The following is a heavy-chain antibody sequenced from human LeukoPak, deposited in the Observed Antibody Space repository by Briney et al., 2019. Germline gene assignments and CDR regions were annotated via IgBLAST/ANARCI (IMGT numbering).Heavy chain of an antibody. J-gene: IGHJ4*02. CDR1: GLTVTNNY. CDR2: LYSDGDT. CDR3: TYGDYPLTY. Sequence: GGSLRLSCAASGLTVTNNYWHWVRQPPGKGPEWISILYSDGDTKYADSVKGRFPFSRDSSRNTLYLQMNGLRAEDTAVYYCTYGDYPLTYWGQGTLVSVSS. D-gene: IGHD4-17*01. V-gene: IGHV3-66*01.